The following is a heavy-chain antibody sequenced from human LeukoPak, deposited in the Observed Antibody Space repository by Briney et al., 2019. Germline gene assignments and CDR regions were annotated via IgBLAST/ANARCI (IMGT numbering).Heavy chain of an antibody. V-gene: IGHV6-1*01. Sequence: SQTLSLTSAISGDRVPANGATGNWVRQSPSRGLERLGRTYYRSKWYNDYALSVKSRITINPDTSKNRFSLQLNSVTPEDTAVYYCARDSGSSNFHYWGQGTLVTVSS. CDR1: GDRVPANGAT. J-gene: IGHJ4*02. CDR2: TYYRSKWYN. D-gene: IGHD6-13*01. CDR3: ARDSGSSNFHY.